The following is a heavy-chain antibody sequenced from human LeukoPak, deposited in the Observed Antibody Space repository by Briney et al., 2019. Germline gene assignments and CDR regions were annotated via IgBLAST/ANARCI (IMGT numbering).Heavy chain of an antibody. CDR3: ARDRYYYDSSGYYGNWFDP. CDR2: ISAYNGNT. D-gene: IGHD3-22*01. Sequence: ASVKVSCKASGYTFTSYGISWVRQAPGQGLEWMGWISAYNGNTNYAQKLQGRVTMTTDTSTSTAYMELRSLRSDDTAVYYCARDRYYYDSSGYYGNWFDPWGQGTRVTVSS. V-gene: IGHV1-18*01. CDR1: GYTFTSYG. J-gene: IGHJ5*02.